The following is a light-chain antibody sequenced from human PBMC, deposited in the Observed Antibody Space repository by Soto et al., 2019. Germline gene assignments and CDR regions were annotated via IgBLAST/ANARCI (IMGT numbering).Light chain of an antibody. V-gene: IGKV1-5*03. CDR3: QDSTTHTWT. J-gene: IGKJ1*01. CDR1: QSISSW. Sequence: DTQITQSPSTLSASVGDRVTVTCRASQSISSWLAWYQQKAGKAPKLLIYKASALESGVPSRFSGSGSGTEFTLTIISLEAEEFATYYWQDSTTHTWTFGQGTKVDIK. CDR2: KAS.